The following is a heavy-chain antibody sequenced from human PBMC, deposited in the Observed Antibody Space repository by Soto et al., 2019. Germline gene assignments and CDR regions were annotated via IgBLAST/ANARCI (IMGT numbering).Heavy chain of an antibody. D-gene: IGHD5-18*01. CDR2: IYYSGST. J-gene: IGHJ4*02. CDR1: GGSISSGGYY. V-gene: IGHV4-31*03. CDR3: AYSESGYSYGLRI. Sequence: QVQLQESGPGLVKPSQTLSLTCTVSGGSISSGGYYWSWIRQHPGKGLEWIGYIYYSGSTYYADSVKGRFTISRDNSKNTLYLQMNSLRAEDTAVYYCAYSESGYSYGLRIWGQGTLVTVSS.